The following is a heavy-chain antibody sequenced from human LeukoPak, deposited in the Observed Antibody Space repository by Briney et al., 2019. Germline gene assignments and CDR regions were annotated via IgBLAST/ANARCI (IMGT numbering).Heavy chain of an antibody. J-gene: IGHJ3*02. D-gene: IGHD3-22*01. CDR2: ISAYNGNT. CDR3: ANDDYYDSSGQLDAFDI. CDR1: GYTFTSYG. Sequence: ASVKVSCKASGYTFTSYGISWVRQAPGQGLEWMGWISAYNGNTNYAQKLQGRVTMTTDTSTSTAYMELRSLRSDDTAVYYCANDDYYDSSGQLDAFDIWGQGTMVTVSS. V-gene: IGHV1-18*01.